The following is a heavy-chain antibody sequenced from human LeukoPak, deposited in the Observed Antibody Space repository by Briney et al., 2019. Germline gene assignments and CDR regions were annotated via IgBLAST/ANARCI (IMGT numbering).Heavy chain of an antibody. Sequence: GGSLRLSCAASGFTFSGSAMHWVRQASGKGLEWVGRIRSKANSYATAYAASVKGRFTISRDDSKNTAYLQMNSLKTEDTAVYYCLGGSGLVDHWGQGTLVTVSS. V-gene: IGHV3-73*01. J-gene: IGHJ5*02. CDR3: LGGSGLVDH. D-gene: IGHD3/OR15-3a*01. CDR2: IRSKANSYAT. CDR1: GFTFSGSA.